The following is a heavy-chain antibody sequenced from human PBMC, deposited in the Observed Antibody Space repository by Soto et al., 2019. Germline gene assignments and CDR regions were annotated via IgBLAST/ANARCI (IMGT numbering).Heavy chain of an antibody. CDR3: AKRSLTYYYDSSGYYYGY. D-gene: IGHD3-22*01. CDR2: ISGSGGST. Sequence: GGSLRLSCAPSGFTFSSYAMNWVRQAPGKGLEWVSAISGSGGSTYYADSVKGRFTISRDNSKNTLYLQMNSLRAEDTAVYYCAKRSLTYYYDSSGYYYGYWGQGTLVTVSS. CDR1: GFTFSSYA. V-gene: IGHV3-23*01. J-gene: IGHJ4*02.